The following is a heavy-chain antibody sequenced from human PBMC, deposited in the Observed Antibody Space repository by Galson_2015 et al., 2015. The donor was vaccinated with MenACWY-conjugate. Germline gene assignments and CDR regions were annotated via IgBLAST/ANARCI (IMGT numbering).Heavy chain of an antibody. J-gene: IGHJ5*02. V-gene: IGHV1-3*01. Sequence: SVKVSCKASGSTFTNYAMNWVRQAPGQRLEWMGWINVGSGNTGSSQKFQGRVTITTDTSASTAYMELSSLRSEDTAVYYCARAHLGYSYDYFAPWAPGTLVTVSS. CDR3: ARAHLGYSYDYFAP. D-gene: IGHD5-18*01. CDR1: GSTFTNYA. CDR2: INVGSGNT.